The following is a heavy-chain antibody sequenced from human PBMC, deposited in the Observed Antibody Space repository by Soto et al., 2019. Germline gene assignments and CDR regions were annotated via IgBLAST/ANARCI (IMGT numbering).Heavy chain of an antibody. CDR1: GGSISSYY. D-gene: IGHD4-17*01. Sequence: QVQLQESGPGLVKPSETLSLTCTVSGGSISSYYWRWIRQPPGKGLEWIGYIYYIGSTNYNPSLKSRVTITVNTSKNKFSLKLSFVTAANTAVYYCARCNSNEYGGNSGSYVDYWGQGTLVTVSS. V-gene: IGHV4-59*01. CDR2: IYYIGST. CDR3: ARCNSNEYGGNSGSYVDY. J-gene: IGHJ4*02.